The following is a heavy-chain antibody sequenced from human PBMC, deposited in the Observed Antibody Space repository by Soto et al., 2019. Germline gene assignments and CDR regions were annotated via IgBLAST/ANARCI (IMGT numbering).Heavy chain of an antibody. D-gene: IGHD2-15*01. V-gene: IGHV4-59*01. CDR2: IYYSGST. Sequence: SETLSLTCTVSGGSISSYYWSWIRQPPGKGLEWIGYIYYSGSTNYNPSLKSRVTISVDTSKNQFSLKLSSVTAADTAVYYCARGTARILSSNWFDPWGQGTLVTVSS. CDR1: GGSISSYY. J-gene: IGHJ5*02. CDR3: ARGTARILSSNWFDP.